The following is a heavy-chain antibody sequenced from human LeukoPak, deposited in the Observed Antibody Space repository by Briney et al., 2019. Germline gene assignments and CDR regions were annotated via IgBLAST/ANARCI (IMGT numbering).Heavy chain of an antibody. Sequence: GESLKISCKGSGYSFTSYWIGWVRQMPGKGLEWMGMIYPGDSDTRYSPSFQGQVTISADKSISTAYLQWSSLKASDTAMYYCARHHCSSTSCPYYFDYWGQGTLVTVSS. J-gene: IGHJ4*02. V-gene: IGHV5-51*01. CDR3: ARHHCSSTSCPYYFDY. CDR2: IYPGDSDT. CDR1: GYSFTSYW. D-gene: IGHD2-2*01.